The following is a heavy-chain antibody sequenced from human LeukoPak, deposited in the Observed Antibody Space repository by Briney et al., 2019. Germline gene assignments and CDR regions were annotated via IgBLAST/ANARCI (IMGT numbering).Heavy chain of an antibody. CDR2: IKEDGSEQ. Sequence: GGSLRLSCAASGFTFSSYAMSWARQAPGKGLEWVANIKEDGSEQYYVDSVKGRFTISRDNAKNSLYLQMNSLRAEDTAVYYCATYQGYNYGPFDYWGQGTLVTVSS. CDR3: ATYQGYNYGPFDY. J-gene: IGHJ4*02. D-gene: IGHD5-18*01. CDR1: GFTFSSYA. V-gene: IGHV3-7*05.